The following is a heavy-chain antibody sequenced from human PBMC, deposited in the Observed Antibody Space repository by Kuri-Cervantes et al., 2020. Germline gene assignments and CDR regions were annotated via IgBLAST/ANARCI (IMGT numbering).Heavy chain of an antibody. Sequence: ETLSLTCAASGFTFSSYWMSWVRQAPGKGLEWVSAISGSGGSTYYADSVKGRFTISRDNSKNTLYLQMNSLRAEDTAVYYCAKSGSEDAFDIWGQGTMVTVSS. CDR1: GFTFSSYW. J-gene: IGHJ3*02. CDR2: ISGSGGST. V-gene: IGHV3-23*01. D-gene: IGHD3-10*01. CDR3: AKSGSEDAFDI.